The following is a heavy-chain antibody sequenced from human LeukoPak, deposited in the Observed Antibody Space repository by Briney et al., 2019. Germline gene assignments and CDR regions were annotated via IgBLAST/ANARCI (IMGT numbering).Heavy chain of an antibody. Sequence: GGSLRLSCAASGFTFSRSWMHWVRQAPGKGLVWVSGINTDGNNTSCADSVKGRFTISRDNAKNTLYLQMNSLRAEDSAVYYCVRPTASIGIFDSWGQGTLVTVS. D-gene: IGHD1-1*01. V-gene: IGHV3-74*01. CDR3: VRPTASIGIFDS. CDR1: GFTFSRSW. CDR2: INTDGNNT. J-gene: IGHJ4*02.